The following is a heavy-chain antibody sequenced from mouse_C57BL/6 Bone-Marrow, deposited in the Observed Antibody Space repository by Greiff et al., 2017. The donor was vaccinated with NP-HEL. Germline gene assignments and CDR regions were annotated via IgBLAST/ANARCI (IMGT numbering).Heavy chain of an antibody. J-gene: IGHJ4*01. D-gene: IGHD2-4*01. CDR2: IRNKANGYTT. V-gene: IGHV7-3*01. CDR3: ARSIYYDYADDPFYAMDY. Sequence: EVKLQESGGGLVQPGGSLSLSCAASGFTFTDYYMSWVRQPPGKALEWLGFIRNKANGYTTEYSASVKGRFTISRDNSQSILYLQMNALRAEDSATCCCARSIYYDYADDPFYAMDYWCQGTSVTVSS. CDR1: GFTFTDYY.